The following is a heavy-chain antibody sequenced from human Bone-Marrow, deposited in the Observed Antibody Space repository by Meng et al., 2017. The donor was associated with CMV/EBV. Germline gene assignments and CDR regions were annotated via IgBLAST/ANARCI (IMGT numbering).Heavy chain of an antibody. CDR1: GGSISSGDYY. V-gene: IGHV4-61*08. J-gene: IGHJ4*02. Sequence: SETLSLTCTVSGGSISSGDYYWSWIRQPPGKGLEWIGYIYYSGSTYYNPSLKSRVTMSVDTSKNQFSLNLNSVTAADTAVYYCARFLGRDYFDFWAQGTLVTVSS. CDR2: IYYSGST. D-gene: IGHD3-10*01. CDR3: ARFLGRDYFDF.